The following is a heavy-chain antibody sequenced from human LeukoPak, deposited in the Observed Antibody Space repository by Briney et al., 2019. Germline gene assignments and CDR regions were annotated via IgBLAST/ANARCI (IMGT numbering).Heavy chain of an antibody. CDR1: GVTLSPYG. J-gene: IGHJ4*02. Sequence: GGSLRLSCAASGVTLSPYGMHWVRQAPGKGLEWVAVISYEGGTQHYADSVKGRFIISRDNPRNTLYLQMNILRTEDTAVYYCAKEGTPQVSTWYDLWGQACQVIVSS. D-gene: IGHD6-13*01. CDR3: AKEGTPQVSTWYDL. CDR2: ISYEGGTQ. V-gene: IGHV3-30*18.